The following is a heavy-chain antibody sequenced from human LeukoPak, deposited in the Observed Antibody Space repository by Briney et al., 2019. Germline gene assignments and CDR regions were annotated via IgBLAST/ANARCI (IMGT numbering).Heavy chain of an antibody. J-gene: IGHJ4*02. CDR2: IKEDGSQK. CDR3: ARGLTRSDD. D-gene: IGHD2-2*01. Sequence: GGSLTLTCAASGFTFSSYWMSWVRQSPGEGLEWVANIKEDGSQKYYVDSVKGRFTISRDNAKNSLYLQMNSLRGEDTAVYYCARGLTRSDDWGQGALVSVSS. V-gene: IGHV3-7*04. CDR1: GFTFSSYW.